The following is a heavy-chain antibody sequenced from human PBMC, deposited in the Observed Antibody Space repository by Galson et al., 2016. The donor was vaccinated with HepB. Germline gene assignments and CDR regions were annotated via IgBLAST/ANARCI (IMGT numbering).Heavy chain of an antibody. CDR3: AKDAGGEINFYDCFDL. Sequence: SVKVSCKASGYMFTSDYIHWVRQAPGQGLEWMGVIDPSGGSTNYAQRLEGRLTLTRDRSTTTVYMELRGLSSEDTAIYYCAKDAGGEINFYDCFDLWGQGTMVTVSS. CDR2: IDPSGGST. V-gene: IGHV1-46*04. J-gene: IGHJ3*01. D-gene: IGHD3-16*01. CDR1: GYMFTSDY.